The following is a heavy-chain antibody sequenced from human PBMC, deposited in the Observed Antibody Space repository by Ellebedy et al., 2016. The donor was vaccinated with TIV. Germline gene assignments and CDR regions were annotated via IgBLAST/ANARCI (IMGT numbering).Heavy chain of an antibody. D-gene: IGHD1-1*01. CDR3: AKDIGITTGIGMDV. J-gene: IGHJ6*02. CDR2: ISWNSGSI. CDR1: GFTFDDYA. Sequence: PGGSLRLSFAASGFTFDDYAMHWVRQAPGKGLEWVSGISWNSGSIGYADSVKGRFTISRDNAKNSLYLQMNSLRAEDTALYYCAKDIGITTGIGMDVWGQGTTVTVSS. V-gene: IGHV3-9*01.